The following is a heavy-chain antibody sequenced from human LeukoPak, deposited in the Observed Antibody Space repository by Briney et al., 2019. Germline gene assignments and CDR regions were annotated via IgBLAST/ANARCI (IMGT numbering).Heavy chain of an antibody. CDR2: IYYSGST. J-gene: IGHJ4*02. D-gene: IGHD3-22*01. V-gene: IGHV4-39*07. CDR1: GGSISSSSYY. CDR3: ARVHPGDSSGYPLPAADY. Sequence: PSETLSLTCTVSGGSISSSSYYWGWIRQPPGKGLEWIGSIYYSGSTYYNPSLKSRVTISVDTSKNQFSLKLSSVTAADTAVYYCARVHPGDSSGYPLPAADYWGQGTLVTVSS.